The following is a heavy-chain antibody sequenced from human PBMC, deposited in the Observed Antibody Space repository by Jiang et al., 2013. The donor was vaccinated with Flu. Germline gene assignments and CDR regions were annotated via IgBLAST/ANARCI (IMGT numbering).Heavy chain of an antibody. V-gene: IGHV4-39*01. J-gene: IGHJ4*02. D-gene: IGHD4-11*01. CDR2: IYYSGST. CDR1: GGSISSSSYY. CDR3: ASLGDDYSNYEDY. Sequence: GPGLVKPSETLSLTCTVSGGSISSSSYYWGWIRQPPGKGLEWIGSIYYSGSTYYNPSLKSRVTISVDTSKNQFSLKLSSVTAADTAVYYCASLGDDYSNYEDYWGQGTLVTVSS.